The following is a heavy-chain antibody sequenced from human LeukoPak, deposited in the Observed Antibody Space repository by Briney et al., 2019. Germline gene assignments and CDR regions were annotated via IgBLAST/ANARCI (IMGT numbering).Heavy chain of an antibody. CDR1: GFTFSSYA. V-gene: IGHV3-30*04. Sequence: PGRSLRLSCAASGFTFSSYAMHWVRQAPGKGLEWVAYISYDGSNKYYADSVRGRFTISRDNSKNTLYLQMNSLRAEDTAVYYCARDNYYGSGNDYWGQGTLVTVSS. CDR3: ARDNYYGSGNDY. J-gene: IGHJ4*02. D-gene: IGHD3-10*01. CDR2: ISYDGSNK.